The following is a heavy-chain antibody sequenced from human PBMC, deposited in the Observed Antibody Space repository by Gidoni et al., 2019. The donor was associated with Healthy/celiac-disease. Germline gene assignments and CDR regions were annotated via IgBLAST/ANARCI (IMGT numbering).Heavy chain of an antibody. CDR1: GFTFSSYW. J-gene: IGHJ6*03. Sequence: EVQLVESGGGLVQPGGSLRLSCAASGFTFSSYWMSWVRQAPGKGLEWVANIKQDGSEKYYVDSVKGRFTISRDNAKNSLYLQMNSLRAEDTAVYYCARETTITDYYYYMDVWGKGTTVTVSS. V-gene: IGHV3-7*01. D-gene: IGHD5-12*01. CDR3: ARETTITDYYYYMDV. CDR2: IKQDGSEK.